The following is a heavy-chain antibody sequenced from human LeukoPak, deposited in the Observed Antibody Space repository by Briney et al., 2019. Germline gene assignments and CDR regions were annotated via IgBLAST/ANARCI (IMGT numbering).Heavy chain of an antibody. Sequence: VGSLRLSCAASGFTFSSFDMNWVRQAPGKGLEWVSSISSSSRYIYYRDSVKGRFTISRDDAKNSLYLQMNSLRVEDTAVYYCARADCSGSTCYLRSSWFDPWGQGSLVTVSS. CDR3: ARADCSGSTCYLRSSWFDP. D-gene: IGHD2-2*01. CDR2: ISSSSRYI. J-gene: IGHJ5*02. CDR1: GFTFSSFD. V-gene: IGHV3-21*01.